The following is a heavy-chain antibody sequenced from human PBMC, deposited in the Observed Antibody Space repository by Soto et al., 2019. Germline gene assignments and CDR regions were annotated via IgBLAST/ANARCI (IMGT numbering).Heavy chain of an antibody. CDR3: ARDDFDYFDY. Sequence: QVQLQESGPGLVKPSETLSLTCTVSGGSISTYYWSWIRQPPGKGLEWIGYIYYSGSTNYNPSLQSRVTISVDTSKNPFSLRLSSVTAADAAVYYCARDDFDYFDYWGQGTLVTVSS. D-gene: IGHD2-21*02. CDR2: IYYSGST. CDR1: GGSISTYY. V-gene: IGHV4-59*01. J-gene: IGHJ4*02.